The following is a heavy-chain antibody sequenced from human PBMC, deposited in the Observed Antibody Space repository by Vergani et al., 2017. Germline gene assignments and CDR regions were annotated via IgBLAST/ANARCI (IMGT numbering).Heavy chain of an antibody. J-gene: IGHJ4*02. V-gene: IGHV3-30*18. CDR2: ISYDGSNK. Sequence: QVQLVESGGGVVQPGRSLRLSCAASGFTFSSYGMHWVRQAPGKGLEWVAVISYDGSNKYYADSMKGRFTISRDNSKNTLYLQMNSLRAEDTAVYYCAKDRTALMTTVTTWGNDYWGQGTLVTVSS. CDR3: AKDRTALMTTVTTWGNDY. D-gene: IGHD4-17*01. CDR1: GFTFSSYG.